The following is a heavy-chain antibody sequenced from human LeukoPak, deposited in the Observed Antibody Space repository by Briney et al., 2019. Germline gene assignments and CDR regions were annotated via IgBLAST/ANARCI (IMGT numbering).Heavy chain of an antibody. CDR2: IYYSGST. Sequence: PSETLSLTCTVSGGSISSGGYYWSWIRQHPGKGLEWIGYIYYSGSTYYNPSLKSRVTISVDTSKNQFSLKLSSVTAADTAVYYCAWFGGYYYYYMDVWGKGTTVTVSS. CDR3: AWFGGYYYYYMDV. D-gene: IGHD3-10*01. J-gene: IGHJ6*03. CDR1: GGSISSGGYY. V-gene: IGHV4-31*03.